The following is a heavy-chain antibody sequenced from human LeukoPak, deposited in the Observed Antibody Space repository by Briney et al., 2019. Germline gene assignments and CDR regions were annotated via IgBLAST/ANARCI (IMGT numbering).Heavy chain of an antibody. CDR3: ASGGYSYGSVFGAAPGYYYGMDV. D-gene: IGHD5-18*01. CDR2: IYTSGST. J-gene: IGHJ6*02. CDR1: GGSISSYY. V-gene: IGHV4-4*07. Sequence: SETLSLTCTVSGGSISSYYWSWIRQPAGKGLEWIGRIYTSGSTNYNPSLKSRVTMSVDTSKNQFSLKLSSVTAADTAVYYCASGGYSYGSVFGAAPGYYYGMDVWGQGTTVTVSS.